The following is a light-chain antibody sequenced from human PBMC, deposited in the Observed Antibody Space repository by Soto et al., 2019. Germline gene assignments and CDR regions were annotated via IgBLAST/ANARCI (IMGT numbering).Light chain of an antibody. J-gene: IGKJ4*01. V-gene: IGKV1-39*01. Sequence: DIQMTQSPSSLSASVGDRVTITCRASQSISTYLNWYQQKPGKAPKLLIYTASTLESGVPSRFSCSGSGTDFTLTISSLQPADFAAYYCQQSYSTPLTFGGGTKVEI. CDR3: QQSYSTPLT. CDR1: QSISTY. CDR2: TAS.